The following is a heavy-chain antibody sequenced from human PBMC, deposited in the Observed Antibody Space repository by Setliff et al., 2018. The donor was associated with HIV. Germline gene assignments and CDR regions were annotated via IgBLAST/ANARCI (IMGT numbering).Heavy chain of an antibody. D-gene: IGHD5-12*01. V-gene: IGHV4-39*07. CDR3: ARLWLRGPPT. Sequence: SETLSLTCTVSGGSISRSSYYWVWIRQPPGKGLDWIGSFYLTESTNYNPTLKSRVTISGDTSRNQFSLKLGSVTAADPAVYYCARLWLRGPPTWGQGTMVTVSS. CDR1: GGSISRSSYY. CDR2: FYLTEST. J-gene: IGHJ3*01.